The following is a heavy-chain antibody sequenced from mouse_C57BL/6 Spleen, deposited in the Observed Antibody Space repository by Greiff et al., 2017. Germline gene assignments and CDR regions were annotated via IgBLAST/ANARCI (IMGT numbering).Heavy chain of an antibody. CDR2: IRNKDNGYTT. Sequence: DVKLVESGGGLVQPGGSLRLPCEASGYTFTDYYMSWVRQPPGKALEWFGFIRNKDNGYTTEYSASVKGRFTISSDNSQSILSLQMTALRADDSATYYCASSSYDEGFAYWGQGTLVTVSA. CDR3: ASSSYDEGFAY. CDR1: GYTFTDYY. D-gene: IGHD3-1*01. J-gene: IGHJ3*01. V-gene: IGHV7-3*01.